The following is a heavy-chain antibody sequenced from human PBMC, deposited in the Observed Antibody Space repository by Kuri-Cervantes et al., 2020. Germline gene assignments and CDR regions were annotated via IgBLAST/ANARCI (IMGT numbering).Heavy chain of an antibody. J-gene: IGHJ4*02. CDR3: ASTMVRGVIIY. D-gene: IGHD3-10*01. V-gene: IGHV4-59*01. Sequence: GSLRLSCTVSGGSISSYYWSWIRQPPGKGLEWIGYIYYSGSTNYNPSPKSRVTISVDTSKNQFSLKLSSVTAADTAVYYCASTMVRGVIIYWGQGTLVTVSS. CDR1: GGSISSYY. CDR2: IYYSGST.